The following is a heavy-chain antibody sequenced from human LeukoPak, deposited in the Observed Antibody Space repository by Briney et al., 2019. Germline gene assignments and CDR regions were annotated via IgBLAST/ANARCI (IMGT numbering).Heavy chain of an antibody. D-gene: IGHD5-18*01. CDR1: GFTFSSYA. V-gene: IGHV3-21*01. J-gene: IGHJ6*02. CDR2: ISSSSSYI. CDR3: ARNLGSYDYFGGMDV. Sequence: PGGSLRLSCAASGFTFSSYAMSWVRQAPGKGLEWVSSISSSSSYIYYADSVKGRFTISRDNAKNSLYLQMNSLRAEDTAVYYCARNLGSYDYFGGMDVWGQGTTVTVSS.